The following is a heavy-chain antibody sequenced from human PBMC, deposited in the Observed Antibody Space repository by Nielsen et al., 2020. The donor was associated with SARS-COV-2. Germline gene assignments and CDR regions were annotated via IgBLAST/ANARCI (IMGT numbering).Heavy chain of an antibody. D-gene: IGHD1-14*01. Sequence: KVSCKASGFSFTNYWISWVRQMPGKGLEWMGNIDPTDSHTNYSPSFQGHVTTSADKSITTAYLQWSSLEASDSAMYYCARQPRSIISNWFDPWGQGTLVTVST. V-gene: IGHV5-10-1*01. J-gene: IGHJ5*02. CDR3: ARQPRSIISNWFDP. CDR2: IDPTDSHT. CDR1: GFSFTNYW.